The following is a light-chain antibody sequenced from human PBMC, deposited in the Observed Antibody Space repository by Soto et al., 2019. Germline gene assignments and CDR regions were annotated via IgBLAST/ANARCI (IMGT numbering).Light chain of an antibody. J-gene: IGKJ1*01. CDR1: QSVSTK. CDR3: QQYNNWPPWT. CDR2: DAS. V-gene: IGKV3-15*01. Sequence: EIVMTQSPATLSVSPGERVTLSCRASQSVSTKLAWYQQKPGQAPRILIYDASTRATGIPARFSGSGSGTEFTLTVGRLQSEDFAVYYCQQYNNWPPWTFGQGTKVDIK.